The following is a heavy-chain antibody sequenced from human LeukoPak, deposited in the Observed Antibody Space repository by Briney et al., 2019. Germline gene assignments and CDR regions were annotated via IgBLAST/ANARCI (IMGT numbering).Heavy chain of an antibody. D-gene: IGHD2-2*01. J-gene: IGHJ3*01. CDR2: IHSSGRT. CDR3: ARSTTSCLCDAFDV. V-gene: IGHV3-66*02. CDR1: GFTVSANY. Sequence: QPGGSLRLACAVSGFTVSANYIGWVRQAPGKGLGWDSVIHSSGRTFYADSVKGRFTISRDNSKNTLYLQMNSLRAEDTAVYYCARSTTSCLCDAFDVWGQGTMVTVSS.